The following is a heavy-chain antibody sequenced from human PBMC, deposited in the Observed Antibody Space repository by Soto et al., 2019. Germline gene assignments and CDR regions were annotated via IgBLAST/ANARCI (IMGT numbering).Heavy chain of an antibody. CDR3: ATRGIVGPIY. V-gene: IGHV4-4*02. Sequence: QVQLQESGTGLVEPSGTLSLTCNVYDGSINNGDWCSWVRQPPGKGLEWIGEVYHNGNTNYNASRKIRVTVSVDKSRNQFSLRLTSVTPADTAVYYCATRGIVGPIYWGQGTLVTVSS. CDR2: VYHNGNT. CDR1: DGSINNGDW. D-gene: IGHD1-26*01. J-gene: IGHJ4*02.